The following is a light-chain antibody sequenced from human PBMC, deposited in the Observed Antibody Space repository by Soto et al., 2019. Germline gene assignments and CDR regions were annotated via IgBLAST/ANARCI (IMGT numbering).Light chain of an antibody. Sequence: EIVLTQSPGTLSLSPGERATLSCRASQSVSSSYLAWYQPKPGQAPRLLIYGASSRATGIPVRFSGSGSGTHFTLTISRLEPEAFAVYYCQQYGRSPTFGGGTKVEIK. J-gene: IGKJ4*01. CDR2: GAS. CDR1: QSVSSSY. V-gene: IGKV3-20*01. CDR3: QQYGRSPT.